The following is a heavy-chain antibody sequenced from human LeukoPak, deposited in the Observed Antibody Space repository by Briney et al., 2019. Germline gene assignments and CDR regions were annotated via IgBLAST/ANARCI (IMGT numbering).Heavy chain of an antibody. J-gene: IGHJ3*02. Sequence: SETLSLTCAVYGGSFSGYYWSWIRQPPGKGLEWIGEINHSGSTNYNPSLTSRVTISVDTSKNQFSLKLSSVTAADTAVYYCARGGPYGRAFDIWGQGTMVTVSS. V-gene: IGHV4-34*01. CDR3: ARGGPYGRAFDI. CDR1: GGSFSGYY. CDR2: INHSGST. D-gene: IGHD1-14*01.